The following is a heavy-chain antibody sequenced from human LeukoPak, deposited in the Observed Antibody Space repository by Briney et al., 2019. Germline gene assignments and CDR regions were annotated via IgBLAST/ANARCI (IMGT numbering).Heavy chain of an antibody. CDR3: ATSESGRSWDWFAP. CDR2: LTQFFRRT. CDR1: GGSFRTYP. D-gene: IGHD3-10*01. V-gene: IGHV1-69*01. J-gene: IGHJ5*02. Sequence: SVKVSCKASGGSFRTYPISWVRQAPGQGLEWMGGLTQFFRRTNYTQKFQGRLTITADASSSTAYMELSDLRSDDTAVYYCATSESGRSWDWFAPWGQGTPVTVSS.